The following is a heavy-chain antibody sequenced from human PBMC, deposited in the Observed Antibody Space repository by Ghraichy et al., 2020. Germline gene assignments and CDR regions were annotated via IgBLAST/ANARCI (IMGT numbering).Heavy chain of an antibody. V-gene: IGHV3-48*02. Sequence: GESLNISCAASGFTFSSYSMNWVRQAPGKGLEWVSYISSSSSTIYYADSVKGRFTISRDNAKNSLYLQMNSLRDEDTAVYYCARDRRGYYYDSSGPVDYWGQGTLVTVSS. J-gene: IGHJ4*02. CDR2: ISSSSSTI. D-gene: IGHD3-22*01. CDR3: ARDRRGYYYDSSGPVDY. CDR1: GFTFSSYS.